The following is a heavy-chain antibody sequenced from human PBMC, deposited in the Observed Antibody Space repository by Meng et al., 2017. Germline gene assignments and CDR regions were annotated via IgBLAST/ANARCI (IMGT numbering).Heavy chain of an antibody. CDR2: ISAYNGNT. D-gene: IGHD3-10*01. J-gene: IGHJ6*02. Sequence: ASVKVSCKASGYTFTSYGISWVRQAPGQGLEWMGWISAYNGNTNYAQKLQGRVTMTTDTSTSTAYMELRSLRSDGTAVYYCARDLPEMVRIRYYYGMDVWGQGTMVTVSS. V-gene: IGHV1-18*01. CDR3: ARDLPEMVRIRYYYGMDV. CDR1: GYTFTSYG.